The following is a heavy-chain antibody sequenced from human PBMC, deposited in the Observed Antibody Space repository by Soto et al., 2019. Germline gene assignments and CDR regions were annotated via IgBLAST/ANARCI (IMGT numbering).Heavy chain of an antibody. CDR1: GYTFTSYY. Sequence: QVQLVQSGAEVKKPGASVKVSCKASGYTFTSYYMHWVRQAPGQGLEWMGIINPSGGRTNYAQKFRGRVTMTRDTSTSTVYMELVSLRSEDTAVYYCARGGSVVVVTDGPDYWGQGTLVTVSS. D-gene: IGHD2-21*02. CDR2: INPSGGRT. CDR3: ARGGSVVVVTDGPDY. J-gene: IGHJ4*02. V-gene: IGHV1-46*01.